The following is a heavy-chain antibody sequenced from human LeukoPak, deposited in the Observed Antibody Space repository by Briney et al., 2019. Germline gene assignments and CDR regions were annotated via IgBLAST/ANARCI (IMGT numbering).Heavy chain of an antibody. Sequence: PGGSLRLSCAASGFTFSDYYMSWIRQAPGKGLEWVSYISSSDSTIYYADSVKGRFTISRDNAKNSLYLQMNSLRAEDTAVYYCARAFGYDSSGYYYVQYYYYYYGMDVWGQGTTVTVSS. CDR2: ISSSDSTI. D-gene: IGHD3-22*01. CDR1: GFTFSDYY. J-gene: IGHJ6*02. CDR3: ARAFGYDSSGYYYVQYYYYYYGMDV. V-gene: IGHV3-11*01.